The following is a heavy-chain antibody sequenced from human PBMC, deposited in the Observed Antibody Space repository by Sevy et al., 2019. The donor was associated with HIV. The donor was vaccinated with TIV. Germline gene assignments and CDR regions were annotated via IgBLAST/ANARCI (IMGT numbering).Heavy chain of an antibody. J-gene: IGHJ4*02. Sequence: GESLKISCAASGFTFSTHAMHWVRQAPGKGLEWVAIISYDGNIEYYPDSVKGRFTISRDDSKNTLYLQMNSLSSEDTALYYCARDLGYESTGYLPLFDNWGQGTLVTVSS. CDR3: ARDLGYESTGYLPLFDN. V-gene: IGHV3-30-3*01. CDR1: GFTFSTHA. D-gene: IGHD3-22*01. CDR2: ISYDGNIE.